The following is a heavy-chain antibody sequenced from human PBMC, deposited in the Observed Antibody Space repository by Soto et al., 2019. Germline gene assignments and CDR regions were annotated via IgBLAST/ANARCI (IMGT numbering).Heavy chain of an antibody. V-gene: IGHV3-23*01. D-gene: IGHD2-2*01. CDR3: AKDRSSTSCYALDY. J-gene: IGHJ4*02. Sequence: PGGSLRLSCAASGFTFSSFAMSWVRQAPGKGLEWVSGINSRAGTTYYADSVKGRFTISRDNSKNTLYLQMNSLTAEDTAVYYCAKDRSSTSCYALDYWGRGTLVTVSS. CDR1: GFTFSSFA. CDR2: INSRAGTT.